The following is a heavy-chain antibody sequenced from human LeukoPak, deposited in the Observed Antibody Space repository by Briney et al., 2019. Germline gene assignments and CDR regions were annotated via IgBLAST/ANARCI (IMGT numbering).Heavy chain of an antibody. CDR2: IYYSGST. Sequence: SETLSLTCTVSGGSISSYYWSWIRQTPGKGLEWIGYIYYSGSTNYNPSLKSRVTISVDTSKNQFSLKLSSVTAADTAVYYCARERHYYGSGTITIDYWGQGTLVTVSS. CDR1: GGSISSYY. V-gene: IGHV4-59*12. D-gene: IGHD3-10*01. CDR3: ARERHYYGSGTITIDY. J-gene: IGHJ4*02.